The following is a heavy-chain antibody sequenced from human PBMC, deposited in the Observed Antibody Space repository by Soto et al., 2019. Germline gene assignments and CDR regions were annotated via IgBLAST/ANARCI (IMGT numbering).Heavy chain of an antibody. J-gene: IGHJ4*02. CDR2: IIPMSGTA. Sequence: ASVNVSCKASGGMFISYTISWVRQAPGQGLEWMGGIIPMSGTADYAQKFQGRVTITADKSTSTAYMELSNLRSDDTAVYFCARGRSGIWGQGTLVTVSS. D-gene: IGHD3-3*01. CDR3: ARGRSGI. CDR1: GGMFISYT. V-gene: IGHV1-69*06.